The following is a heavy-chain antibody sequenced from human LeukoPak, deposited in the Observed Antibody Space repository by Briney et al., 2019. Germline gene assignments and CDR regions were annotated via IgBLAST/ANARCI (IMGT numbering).Heavy chain of an antibody. D-gene: IGHD1-26*01. CDR1: GGSISSYY. CDR2: IYYSGST. J-gene: IGHJ4*02. V-gene: IGHV4-59*08. CDR3: ARYSGSYPGFDY. Sequence: SETLSLTCTVSGGSISSYYWSWIRQTPGKGLEWIGYIYYSGSTNYNPSLKSRVTISVDTSKNQFSLKLSSVTAADTAVYYCARYSGSYPGFDYWGQGTLVTVSS.